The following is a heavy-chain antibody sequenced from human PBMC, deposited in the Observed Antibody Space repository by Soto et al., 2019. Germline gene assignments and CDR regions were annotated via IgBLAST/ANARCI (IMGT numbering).Heavy chain of an antibody. D-gene: IGHD5-18*01. Sequence: SETLSLTCAVSGASISSEQSWSWIRQPPGEGLEWIGCIYYTGNAYYNPSLKSRVTISVDTSKNQFSLKLSSVTAADTAVYYCARVLHYSYGSSNYFDYWGQGTLVTV. CDR2: IYYTGNA. CDR3: ARVLHYSYGSSNYFDY. V-gene: IGHV4-30-4*08. J-gene: IGHJ4*02. CDR1: GASISSEQS.